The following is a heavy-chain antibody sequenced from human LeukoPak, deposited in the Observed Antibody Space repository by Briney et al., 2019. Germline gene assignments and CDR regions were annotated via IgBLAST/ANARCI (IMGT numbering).Heavy chain of an antibody. D-gene: IGHD5-18*01. CDR3: ARDFADTAMVTYGYYGMDV. Sequence: SVKVSCKASGYTFSNYAISWVRQAPGQGLEWMGGIIPIFGTANYAQKFQGRVTITADESTSTAYMELSSLRSEDTAVYYCARDFADTAMVTYGYYGMDVWGQGTTVTVSS. CDR1: GYTFSNYA. V-gene: IGHV1-69*13. J-gene: IGHJ6*02. CDR2: IIPIFGTA.